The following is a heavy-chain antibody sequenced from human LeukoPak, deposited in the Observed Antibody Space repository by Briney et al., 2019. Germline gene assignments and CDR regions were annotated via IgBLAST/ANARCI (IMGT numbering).Heavy chain of an antibody. CDR2: ITGSDDGT. Sequence: GGSLRLSCAASGFTFTNAAMTWVRQAPGKGLEWVSTITGSDDGTYYEDSVKGRFTISRDYSKNTLHLQMNSLRVEDTAVYYCAKNLALGYDSSGYYFDYWGQGTLVTVSS. D-gene: IGHD3-22*01. CDR3: AKNLALGYDSSGYYFDY. V-gene: IGHV3-23*01. J-gene: IGHJ4*02. CDR1: GFTFTNAA.